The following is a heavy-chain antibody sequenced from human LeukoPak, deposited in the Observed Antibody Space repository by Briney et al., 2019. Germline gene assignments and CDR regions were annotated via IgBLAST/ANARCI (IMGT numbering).Heavy chain of an antibody. J-gene: IGHJ4*02. CDR2: ISSSSSYI. D-gene: IGHD6-13*01. Sequence: GGSLRLSCAASGFTFSSYSMTWVRQAPGKGLEWVSSISSSSSYIYYADSVKGRFTISRDNAKNSLYLQMNSLRAEDTAVYYCAREHLIAAAGDYWGQGTLVTVSS. CDR3: AREHLIAAAGDY. V-gene: IGHV3-21*01. CDR1: GFTFSSYS.